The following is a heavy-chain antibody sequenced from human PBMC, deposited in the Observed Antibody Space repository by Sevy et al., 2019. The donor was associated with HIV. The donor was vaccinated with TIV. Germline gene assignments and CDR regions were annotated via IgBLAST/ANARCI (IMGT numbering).Heavy chain of an antibody. CDR1: GYTLSSYG. V-gene: IGHV1-18*01. Sequence: ASVKVSCKASGYTLSSYGISWVRHVPGQGLEWLGWFSIYNGNTDYAQKVQGRVTMTTDTSTNTAYMELRRLRSDDTAVYYCTRERMVRVLSGYYEYHGMDVWGQGTTVTVSS. CDR3: TRERMVRVLSGYYEYHGMDV. D-gene: IGHD3-22*01. CDR2: FSIYNGNT. J-gene: IGHJ6*02.